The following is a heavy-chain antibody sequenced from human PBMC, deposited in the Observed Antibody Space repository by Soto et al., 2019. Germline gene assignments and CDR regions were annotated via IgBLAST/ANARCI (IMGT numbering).Heavy chain of an antibody. Sequence: GASVKVSCKASGYTFTSYYMHWVRQAPGQGLEWMGIINPSGGSTSYAQKFQGRVTMTRDTSTSTVYMELSSLRSEDTAVYYCARDFFCSGCYGPSVFDIWGQGTMVPVSS. CDR3: ARDFFCSGCYGPSVFDI. V-gene: IGHV1-46*01. CDR2: INPSGGST. CDR1: GYTFTSYY. D-gene: IGHD6-19*01. J-gene: IGHJ3*02.